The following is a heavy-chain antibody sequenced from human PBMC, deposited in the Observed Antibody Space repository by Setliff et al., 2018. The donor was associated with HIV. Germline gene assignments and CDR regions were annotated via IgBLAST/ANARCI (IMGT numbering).Heavy chain of an antibody. J-gene: IGHJ6*03. Sequence: ASVKVSCKASGYTFTSYGISWVRQAPGQGLEWMGWISADNGNTNYAQKFQGRVTMTTDTSTSTVYMELGSLISDDTAVYYCAREGLWFGDRGYFMDVWGKGTAVTVSS. CDR1: GYTFTSYG. D-gene: IGHD3-10*01. CDR3: AREGLWFGDRGYFMDV. V-gene: IGHV1-18*01. CDR2: ISADNGNT.